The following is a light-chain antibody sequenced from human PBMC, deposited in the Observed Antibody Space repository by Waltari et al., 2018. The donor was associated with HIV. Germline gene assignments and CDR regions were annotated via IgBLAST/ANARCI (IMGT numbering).Light chain of an antibody. CDR3: QQYKISSPWT. CDR1: QNIDTW. Sequence: DIQMTQSPSTLSASVGDRVTITCRASQNIDTWLAWYQQKSGTAPKLLLYKASSLESGVPSRFSGSGSGTEFTLTISSLQPDDFATYYCQQYKISSPWTFHQGP. J-gene: IGKJ1*01. CDR2: KAS. V-gene: IGKV1-5*03.